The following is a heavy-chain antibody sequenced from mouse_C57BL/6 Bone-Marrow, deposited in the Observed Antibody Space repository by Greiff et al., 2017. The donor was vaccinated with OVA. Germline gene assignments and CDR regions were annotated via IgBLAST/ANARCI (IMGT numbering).Heavy chain of an antibody. CDR3: ASYDGYYDAMDY. V-gene: IGHV5-17*01. J-gene: IGHJ4*01. D-gene: IGHD2-3*01. Sequence: ELQLVESGGGLVKPGGSLKLSCAASGFTFSDYGMHWVRQAPEKGLEWVAYISSGSSTIYYADTVKGRFTISRDNAKNTLFLQMTSLRSEDTAMYYCASYDGYYDAMDYWGQGTSVTVSS. CDR1: GFTFSDYG. CDR2: ISSGSSTI.